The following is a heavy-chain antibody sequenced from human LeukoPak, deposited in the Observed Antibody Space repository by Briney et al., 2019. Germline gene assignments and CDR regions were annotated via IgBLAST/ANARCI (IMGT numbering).Heavy chain of an antibody. CDR2: ISYDGSNK. CDR3: AKGASYYYGSGTSLFDY. D-gene: IGHD3-10*01. J-gene: IGHJ4*02. Sequence: GESLRLSCAASGFTFSSYAMHWVRQAPGKGLEWVAVISYDGSNKYYADSVKGRFTISRDNSKNTLYLQMNSLRAEDTAVYYCAKGASYYYGSGTSLFDYWGQGTLVTVSS. V-gene: IGHV3-30*04. CDR1: GFTFSSYA.